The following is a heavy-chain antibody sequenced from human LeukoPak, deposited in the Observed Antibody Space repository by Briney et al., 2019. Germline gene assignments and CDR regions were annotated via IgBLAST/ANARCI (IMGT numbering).Heavy chain of an antibody. CDR3: TMWSGSSYIEYFQH. J-gene: IGHJ1*01. CDR2: IWNDGSKK. D-gene: IGHD1-26*01. Sequence: GRSLRLSCAASGLTFSHYGMHWVRQSPGKGLDWVALIWNDGSKKYYADSVKGRFTISRDNAKNTLYLQMDSLRAEDTAVNYCTMWSGSSYIEYFQHWGQGTLVTVSS. CDR1: GLTFSHYG. V-gene: IGHV3-33*01.